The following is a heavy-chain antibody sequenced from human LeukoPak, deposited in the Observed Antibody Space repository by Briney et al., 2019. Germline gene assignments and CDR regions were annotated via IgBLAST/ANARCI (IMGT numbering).Heavy chain of an antibody. V-gene: IGHV1-18*01. J-gene: IGHJ4*02. CDR2: ISAYNGNI. CDR1: GYTFTSYG. Sequence: ASVKVSCKASGYTFTSYGISWVRQAPGQGLEWMGWISAYNGNINYAQKLQGRVTMTTDTSTSTAYMELRSLRSDDTAVYYCARERNGDPSYYFDYWGQGTLVTVSS. D-gene: IGHD1-1*01. CDR3: ARERNGDPSYYFDY.